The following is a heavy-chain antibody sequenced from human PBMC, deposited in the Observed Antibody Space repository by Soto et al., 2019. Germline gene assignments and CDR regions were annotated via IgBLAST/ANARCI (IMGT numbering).Heavy chain of an antibody. J-gene: IGHJ6*02. D-gene: IGHD2-21*01. CDR2: IYSRGDT. Sequence: SETLSLTCSVSGGSMRSYYWNWLRQPAGKGLEWIGRIYSRGDTNYNPSVKSRVTMSVDTSKNEFSLRLNSVTAVDTAVYHCAGIGEDVYYGMDVWGQGTTVTVSS. V-gene: IGHV4-4*07. CDR3: AGIGEDVYYGMDV. CDR1: GGSMRSYY.